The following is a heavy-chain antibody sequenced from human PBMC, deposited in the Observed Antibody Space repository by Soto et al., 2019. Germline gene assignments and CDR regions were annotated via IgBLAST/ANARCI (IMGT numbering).Heavy chain of an antibody. Sequence: ASVKVSCKASGYTFTSYGISWVRQAPGQGLEWMGWISAYNGNTNYAQKLQGRVTMTTDTSTSTAHMELRSLRSDDTAVYYCARDVVWYYDILTPPFVDYWGQGTLVTVSS. V-gene: IGHV1-18*01. CDR2: ISAYNGNT. J-gene: IGHJ4*02. CDR1: GYTFTSYG. CDR3: ARDVVWYYDILTPPFVDY. D-gene: IGHD3-9*01.